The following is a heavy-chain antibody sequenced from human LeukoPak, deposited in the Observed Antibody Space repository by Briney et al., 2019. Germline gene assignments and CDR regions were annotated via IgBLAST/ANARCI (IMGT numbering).Heavy chain of an antibody. D-gene: IGHD3-10*01. CDR2: IYSSGST. V-gene: IGHV4-59*01. J-gene: IGHJ4*02. CDR1: GGSITSYY. Sequence: SETMSLTCNVYGGSITSYYRSWVRQPPGKGLEWIGYIYSSGSTNYNPSLKSRVTISVDTSKNQFSLKLSSVTAADTAVYYCARGPGMVRGVRFDYWGQGTLVTVSS. CDR3: ARGPGMVRGVRFDY.